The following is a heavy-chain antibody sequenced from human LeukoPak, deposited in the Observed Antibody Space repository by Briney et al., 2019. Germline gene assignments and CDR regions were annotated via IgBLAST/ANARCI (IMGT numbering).Heavy chain of an antibody. CDR3: ARGSRELYYFDY. CDR1: GGSISSYY. Sequence: SETLSLTCTVSGGSISSYYWSWVRQPPGKGLEWIGYIYYSGSTKYNPSLKSRVTISVDASKTQFSLKLNSVTTADTAVYYCARGSRELYYFDYWGQGTLVTVSS. J-gene: IGHJ4*02. D-gene: IGHD1-7*01. V-gene: IGHV4-59*01. CDR2: IYYSGST.